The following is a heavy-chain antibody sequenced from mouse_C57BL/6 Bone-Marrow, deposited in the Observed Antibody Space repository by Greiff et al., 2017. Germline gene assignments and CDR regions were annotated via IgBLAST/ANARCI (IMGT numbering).Heavy chain of an antibody. CDR1: GYTFTSYW. CDR3: ARPLCSAWDFDV. D-gene: IGHD6-1*01. V-gene: IGHV1-59*01. Sequence: QVQLQQPGAELVRPGTSVKLSCKASGYTFTSYWMHWVKQRPGQGLEWIGVIDPSDSYTNYNQKFKGKATLTVDTASSPAYMQLSSLTSVDSAVYDCARPLCSAWDFDVWGTGTTVTVSA. CDR2: IDPSDSYT. J-gene: IGHJ1*03.